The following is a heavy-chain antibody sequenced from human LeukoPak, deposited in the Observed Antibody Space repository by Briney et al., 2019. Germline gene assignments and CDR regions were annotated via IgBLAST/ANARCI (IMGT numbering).Heavy chain of an antibody. CDR2: ISYDGSNK. Sequence: GRSLRLSCAASGFTFSSHGMHWVRQAPGKGLEWVAVISYDGSNKYYADSVKGRFTISRDNSKNTLYLQMNSLRAEDTAVYYCAKDRVWSLDYWGQGTLVTVSS. CDR1: GFTFSSHG. CDR3: AKDRVWSLDY. V-gene: IGHV3-30*18. J-gene: IGHJ4*02. D-gene: IGHD3-3*01.